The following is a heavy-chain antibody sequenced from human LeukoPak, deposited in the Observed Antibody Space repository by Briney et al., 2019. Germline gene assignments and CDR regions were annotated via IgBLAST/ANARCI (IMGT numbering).Heavy chain of an antibody. V-gene: IGHV3-13*01. J-gene: IGHJ4*01. D-gene: IGHD1-7*01. CDR2: IGAAGDT. CDR3: ARGKGGNWNYAIFNY. CDR1: GFTFGSND. Sequence: GGSLRLSCAASGFTFGSNDMHWVRQATGKGLEWVSAIGAAGDTYYPGSVKGRFTISRENAKNSLYLQMNSLRAGDTAVYYCARGKGGNWNYAIFNYWGQGTLVTVSS.